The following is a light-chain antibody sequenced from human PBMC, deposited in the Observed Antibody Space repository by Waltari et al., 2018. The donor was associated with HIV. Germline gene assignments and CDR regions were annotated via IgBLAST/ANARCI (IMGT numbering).Light chain of an antibody. CDR2: DNS. CDR3: QVWDSNADHLVV. J-gene: IGLJ2*01. CDR1: NIGSD. Sequence: SYVLTQPPSVSVAPGQTASIPCGGNNIGSDHWHQQKPGQAPVMVVYDNSGRPSGIPERFSGSNSGNTATLTISGVEAGDEADYYCQVWDSNADHLVVFGGGTKLTV. V-gene: IGLV3-21*02.